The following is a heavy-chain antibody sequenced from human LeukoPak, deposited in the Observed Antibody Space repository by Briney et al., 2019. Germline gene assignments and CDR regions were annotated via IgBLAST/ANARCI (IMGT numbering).Heavy chain of an antibody. J-gene: IGHJ4*02. D-gene: IGHD6-13*01. V-gene: IGHV3-23*01. CDR3: AKAGDYSSSWSRWYFDY. Sequence: GGSLRLSCAASGFTFSSYAMSWVRQAPGKGLEWVSGVSGSGSSTYYADSVKGRFTISRDNSKNTLYLQMNSLRAEDTAVYYCAKAGDYSSSWSRWYFDYWGQGTLVTVSS. CDR1: GFTFSSYA. CDR2: VSGSGSST.